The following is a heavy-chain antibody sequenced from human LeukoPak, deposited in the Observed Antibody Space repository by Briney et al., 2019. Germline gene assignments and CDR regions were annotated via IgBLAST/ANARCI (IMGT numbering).Heavy chain of an antibody. CDR3: ARDVGITVAGSFDP. V-gene: IGHV1-18*01. CDR2: IHIYRGNT. Sequence: ASVKVSCKASGYSSTNYGISWVRQAPGQGLEWMGWIHIYRGNTNYAQKFQGRVTITTDTSTSTVYMEVRGLRSDGTAMYYCARDVGITVAGSFDPWGQGTLVTVSS. CDR1: GYSSTNYG. J-gene: IGHJ5*02. D-gene: IGHD6-13*01.